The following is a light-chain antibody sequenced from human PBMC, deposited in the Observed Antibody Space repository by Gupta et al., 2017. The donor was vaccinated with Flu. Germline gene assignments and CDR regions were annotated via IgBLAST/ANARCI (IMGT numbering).Light chain of an antibody. J-gene: IGLJ1*01. CDR3: QLCDSSSDHYV. V-gene: IGLV3-21*02. Sequence: HTAWITTGNNDVGYKNVSWYQQHPGQAPKLLIYDVSDRPSGVPTRFSGSNSGNTATLTISGVEAEDEADYYCQLCDSSSDHYVFGTGTKVTVL. CDR2: DVS. CDR1: DVGYKN.